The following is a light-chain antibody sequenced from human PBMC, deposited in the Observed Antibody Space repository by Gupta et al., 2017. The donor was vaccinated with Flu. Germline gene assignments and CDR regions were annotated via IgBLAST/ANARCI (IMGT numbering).Light chain of an antibody. V-gene: IGKV3-11*01. CDR1: ETIREA. J-gene: IGKJ4*01. CDR3: QQRSNWPLT. Sequence: EIVLTQSPATLSASPGERVTLSCKSNETIREALGWHQQRPGQVPRLLIFDASNRAPGVPDRFTASGSGTDFTLTISSLEPEDFAVYYCQQRSNWPLTFGGGTKVEIK. CDR2: DAS.